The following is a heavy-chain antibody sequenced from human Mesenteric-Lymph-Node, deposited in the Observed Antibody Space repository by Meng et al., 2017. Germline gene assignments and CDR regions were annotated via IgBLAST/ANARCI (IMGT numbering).Heavy chain of an antibody. CDR3: ARVGRYGYTSAWYDY. V-gene: IGHV3-30*03. J-gene: IGHJ4*02. CDR2: ISYDGTNK. Sequence: GESLKISCAASGFTFSDYYMSWIRQAPGKGLEWVAVISYDGTNKYYADSVKGRFTISSDNSKNTLYLQMDSLRAEDTAVYYCARVGRYGYTSAWYDYWGQGTLVTVSS. CDR1: GFTFSDYY. D-gene: IGHD6-19*01.